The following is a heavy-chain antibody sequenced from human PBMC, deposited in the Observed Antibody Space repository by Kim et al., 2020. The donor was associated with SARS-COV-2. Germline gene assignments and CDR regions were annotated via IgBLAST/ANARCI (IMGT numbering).Heavy chain of an antibody. V-gene: IGHV3-15*01. CDR1: GFTFSNAW. J-gene: IGHJ6*02. CDR2: IKSKTDGGTT. CDR3: TTEGSSGWFLRVGYYGMDV. Sequence: GGSLRLSCAASGFTFSNAWMSWVRQAPGKGLEWVGRIKSKTDGGTTDYAAPVKGRFTISRDDSKNTLYLQMNSLKTEDTAVYYCTTEGSSGWFLRVGYYGMDVWGQGTTVTVSS. D-gene: IGHD6-19*01.